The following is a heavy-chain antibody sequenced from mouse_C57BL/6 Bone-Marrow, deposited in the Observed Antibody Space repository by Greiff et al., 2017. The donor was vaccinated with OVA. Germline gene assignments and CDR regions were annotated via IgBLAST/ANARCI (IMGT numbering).Heavy chain of an antibody. V-gene: IGHV1-69*01. Sequence: VQLQQPGAELVMPGASVKLSCKASGYTFTSYWMHWVKQRPGQGLEWIGEIDPSDSYTHYTQKFKGKSTLTVDKSSSTADMQRSSLTSEDSAVYYCVRLLGWYFDVWGTGTTGTGSS. J-gene: IGHJ1*03. CDR2: IDPSDSYT. D-gene: IGHD1-1*01. CDR1: GYTFTSYW. CDR3: VRLLGWYFDV.